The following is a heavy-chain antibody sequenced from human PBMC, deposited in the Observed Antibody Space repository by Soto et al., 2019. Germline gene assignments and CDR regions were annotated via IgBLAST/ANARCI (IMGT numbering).Heavy chain of an antibody. CDR3: ARLSSGWPLGYYGMDV. CDR2: IYPGDSDT. V-gene: IGHV5-51*01. CDR1: GYSFTSYW. Sequence: ESLNISCKGSGYSFTSYWIGWVRQMPGKGLEWMGIIYPGDSDTRYSPSFQGQVTISADKSISTAYLQWSSLKASDTAMYYCARLSSGWPLGYYGMDVWGQGTTVTVSS. D-gene: IGHD6-19*01. J-gene: IGHJ6*02.